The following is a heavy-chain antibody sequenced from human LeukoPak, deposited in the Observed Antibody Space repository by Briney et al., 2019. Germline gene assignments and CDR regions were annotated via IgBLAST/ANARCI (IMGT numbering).Heavy chain of an antibody. CDR1: GFTFSNYW. CDR2: SGRDGRST. D-gene: IGHD2-15*01. V-gene: IGHV3-74*01. CDR3: ARDLLFDY. Sequence: GGSLRLSCAASGFTFSNYWMHWVRQAPGMGLVWVSRSGRDGRSTSYADSVKGRFTISRDNAKNTLYLQMNSLRAEDTAVYYCARDLLFDYWGQGTLVTVSS. J-gene: IGHJ4*02.